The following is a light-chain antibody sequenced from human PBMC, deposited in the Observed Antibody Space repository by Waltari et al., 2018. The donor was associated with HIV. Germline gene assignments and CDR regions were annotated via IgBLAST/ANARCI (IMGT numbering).Light chain of an antibody. CDR1: QSLLYSNGYHY. CDR2: LGS. CDR3: MQALQTGKT. J-gene: IGKJ1*01. Sequence: DIVMTQSPLALSVTPGEPASIPCSSSQSLLYSNGYHYLDWYLQKPGQSPQLLIFLGSNRASGVPDRFSGSGSGTDFTLKISRVEAEDAGIYYCMQALQTGKTFGQGTKVEIK. V-gene: IGKV2-28*01.